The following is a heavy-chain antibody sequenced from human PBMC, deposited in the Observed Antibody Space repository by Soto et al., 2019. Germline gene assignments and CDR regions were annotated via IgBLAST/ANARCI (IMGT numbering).Heavy chain of an antibody. CDR2: ISYDGSNK. Sequence: HPGGSLRLSCAASGFTFNSYAMHWVRQAPGKGLEWVAVISYDGSNKYYADSVKGRFTISRDNSKNTLYLQMNSLRAEDTAVYYCARDLSSYGNFDYWGQGTLVTVSS. D-gene: IGHD5-18*01. J-gene: IGHJ4*02. V-gene: IGHV3-30-3*01. CDR3: ARDLSSYGNFDY. CDR1: GFTFNSYA.